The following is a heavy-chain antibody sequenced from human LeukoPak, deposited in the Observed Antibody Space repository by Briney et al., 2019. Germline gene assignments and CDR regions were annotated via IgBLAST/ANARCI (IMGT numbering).Heavy chain of an antibody. V-gene: IGHV4-38-2*02. D-gene: IGHD4-17*01. CDR2: IYHSGST. CDR1: GYSISSGYY. Sequence: SETLSLTCAVSGYSISSGYYWGWIRQPPGKGLEWIGSIYHSGSTYYNPSLKSRVTISVDTSRNQFSLKLSSVTAADTAVYYCARDLLPSRLYGDPHADWGQGTLVTVSS. J-gene: IGHJ4*02. CDR3: ARDLLPSRLYGDPHAD.